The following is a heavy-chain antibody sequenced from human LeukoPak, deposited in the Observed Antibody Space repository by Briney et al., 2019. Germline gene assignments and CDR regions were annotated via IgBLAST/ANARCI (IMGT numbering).Heavy chain of an antibody. V-gene: IGHV4-59*01. CDR1: GGSISSYY. CDR3: ARDLNYYFDY. J-gene: IGHJ4*02. Sequence: SETLSLTCTVSGGSISSYYWRWLRQPPGKGLEWIGYIYYSGSTNYNPSLTSRVTISVDTSKNHFSLKLSSVTAADTAVYYCARDLNYYFDYWGQGTLVTVSS. CDR2: IYYSGST. D-gene: IGHD1-1*01.